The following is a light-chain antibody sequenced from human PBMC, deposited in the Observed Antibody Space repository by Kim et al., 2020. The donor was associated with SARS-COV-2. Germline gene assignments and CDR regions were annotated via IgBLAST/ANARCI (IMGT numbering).Light chain of an antibody. Sequence: DIQMTQSPSSLSASVGDRVTITCRASLSISTYLNWYQQKSGKAPKLLTFAASTLQSGVPSRFSGGGSGTDFTLTIRSLQPDDFATYYCLQSYSSPYTFGQGTKLEIK. CDR1: LSISTY. J-gene: IGKJ2*01. CDR2: AAS. CDR3: LQSYSSPYT. V-gene: IGKV1-39*01.